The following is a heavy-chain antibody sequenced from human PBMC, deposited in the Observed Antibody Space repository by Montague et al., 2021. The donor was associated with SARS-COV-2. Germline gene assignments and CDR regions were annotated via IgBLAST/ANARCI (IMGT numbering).Heavy chain of an antibody. D-gene: IGHD3-9*01. V-gene: IGHV2-70*01. CDR1: GFSLSTSGMC. CDR2: IDWDDDK. J-gene: IGHJ4*02. Sequence: PALVKPTQTLKLTCTFSGFSLSTSGMCVSWIRQPPGKALEWLAHIDWDDDKYYSTSLKTRLTISKDTSKIQVVLTMTNMDPVDTATYYCARTHYDILAGYYSAFDYWGQGTLVTVSS. CDR3: ARTHYDILAGYYSAFDY.